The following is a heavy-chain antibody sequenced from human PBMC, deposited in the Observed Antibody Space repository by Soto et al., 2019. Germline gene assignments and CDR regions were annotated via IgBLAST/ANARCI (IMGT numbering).Heavy chain of an antibody. CDR1: GYTFITYG. J-gene: IGHJ4*02. CDR2: ISTYNGNT. CDR3: ARGTTDYYDTSANYFLDY. V-gene: IGHV1-18*01. D-gene: IGHD3-22*01. Sequence: QVQLVQSGAEVKKPGASVKVSCKASGYTFITYGVSWVRQAPGQGLDWLGWISTYNGNTRYAERLQGRVTMTTDTTTNTAYMELRNLRYEDTDVYYCARGTTDYYDTSANYFLDYWGQGTLVTVSS.